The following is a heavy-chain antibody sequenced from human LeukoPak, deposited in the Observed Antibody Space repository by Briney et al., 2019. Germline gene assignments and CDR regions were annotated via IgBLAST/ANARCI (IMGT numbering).Heavy chain of an antibody. CDR1: GGSISSYY. V-gene: IGHV4-59*01. Sequence: SETLSLTCTVSGGSISSYYWSWIRQPPGKGLEWIGYIYYSGGTNYNPSLKSRVTISVDTSKNQFSLKLSSVTAADTAVYYCARIVVPAVYYYYYMDVWGKGTTVTVSS. CDR2: IYYSGGT. D-gene: IGHD2-2*01. J-gene: IGHJ6*03. CDR3: ARIVVPAVYYYYYMDV.